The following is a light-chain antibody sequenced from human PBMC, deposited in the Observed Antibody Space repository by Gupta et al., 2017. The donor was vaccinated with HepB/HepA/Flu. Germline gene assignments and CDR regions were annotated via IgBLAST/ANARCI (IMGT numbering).Light chain of an antibody. Sequence: DKKMTQSPTTLYASVGDRVTITCRSSQSISSWLAWYQQKPGKAPRLLIYKASTLESGVPSRFSGSGSGTEFTLTISSLQADDVAIYYCQQYYGFPITFGQGTRLEIK. J-gene: IGKJ5*01. V-gene: IGKV1-5*03. CDR2: KAS. CDR1: QSISSW. CDR3: QQYYGFPIT.